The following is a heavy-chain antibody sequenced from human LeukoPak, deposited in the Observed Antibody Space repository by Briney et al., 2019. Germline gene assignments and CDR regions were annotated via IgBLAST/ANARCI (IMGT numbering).Heavy chain of an antibody. D-gene: IGHD3-10*01. CDR3: ARAPMVRGVPLNWFDP. CDR1: GGTFSSYA. CDR2: IIPILGIA. J-gene: IGHJ5*02. Sequence: SVKVSCKASGGTFSSYAISWVRQAPGQGLEWMGRIIPILGIANYAQKFQGRVTITADKSTSTAYMELSSLRSEDTAVYYCARAPMVRGVPLNWFDPWGQGTLVTVPS. V-gene: IGHV1-69*04.